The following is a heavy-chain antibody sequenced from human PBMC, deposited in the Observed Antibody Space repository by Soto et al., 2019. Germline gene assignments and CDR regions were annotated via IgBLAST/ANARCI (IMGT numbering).Heavy chain of an antibody. V-gene: IGHV2-5*02. D-gene: IGHD6-19*01. CDR2: LYWDDDN. CDR1: GFSLRTTGLG. J-gene: IGHJ3*02. Sequence: SGPTLGNPTQALTLTCTFSGFSLRTTGLGVGWIRQPPGKALEWLALLYWDDDNRYNPSLKSRLTLTKDTSKSQVVLTLTNVDPADTATYYCAHNPPQDSGAFDIWGQGTMVTVSS. CDR3: AHNPPQDSGAFDI.